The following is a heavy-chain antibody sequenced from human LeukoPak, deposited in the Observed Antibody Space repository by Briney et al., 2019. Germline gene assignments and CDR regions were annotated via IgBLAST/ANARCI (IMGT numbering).Heavy chain of an antibody. Sequence: SVKVSCKASGGTFSSYAISWVRQAPGQGLEWMGGIIPIFGTANYAQKFQGRVTITADESTSTAYMELSSLRSEDTAVYYCARDGYQLLQGDYYYGMDVWGKGTTVTVSS. J-gene: IGHJ6*04. D-gene: IGHD2-2*01. CDR2: IIPIFGTA. CDR3: ARDGYQLLQGDYYYGMDV. V-gene: IGHV1-69*13. CDR1: GGTFSSYA.